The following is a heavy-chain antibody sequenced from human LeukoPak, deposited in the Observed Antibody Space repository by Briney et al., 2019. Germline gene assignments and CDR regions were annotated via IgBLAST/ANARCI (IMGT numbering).Heavy chain of an antibody. V-gene: IGHV3-23*01. Sequence: PGGSLRLSCTASGFTFSSYAMSWVRQAPGKGLEWVSAISGGGVSTYYADSVKGRFIISRDNSKNTLYLQMNSLRAEDTAVYYCAKWARYCTNGVCYYFDYWGQGTLVTVSS. CDR1: GFTFSSYA. CDR3: AKWARYCTNGVCYYFDY. CDR2: ISGGGVST. J-gene: IGHJ4*02. D-gene: IGHD2-8*01.